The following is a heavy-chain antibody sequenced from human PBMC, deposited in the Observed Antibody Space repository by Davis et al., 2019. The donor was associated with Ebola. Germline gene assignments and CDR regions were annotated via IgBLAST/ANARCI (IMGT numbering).Heavy chain of an antibody. J-gene: IGHJ4*02. V-gene: IGHV3-9*01. CDR3: AKDMSRGWYDEGDLDY. CDR1: GFTFDDYA. Sequence: SLKISCAASGFTFDDYAMHWVRQAPGKGLEWVSGISWNSGSIGYADSVKGRFTISRDNAKNSLYLQMNSLRAEDTALYYCAKDMSRGWYDEGDLDYWGQGTLVTVSS. CDR2: ISWNSGSI. D-gene: IGHD6-19*01.